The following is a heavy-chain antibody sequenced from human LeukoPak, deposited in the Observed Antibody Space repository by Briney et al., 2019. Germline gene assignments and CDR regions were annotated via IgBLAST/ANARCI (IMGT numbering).Heavy chain of an antibody. V-gene: IGHV1-69*05. CDR3: ARDPRLDASWFDP. D-gene: IGHD3/OR15-3a*01. CDR1: GGTFSSYA. J-gene: IGHJ5*02. CDR2: IIPIFGTA. Sequence: GASVKVSCKASGGTFSSYAISWVRQAPGQGLEWMGRIIPIFGTANYAQKFQGRVTITTDESTSTAYMELSSLRSEDTAVYYCARDPRLDASWFDPWGQGTLVTVSS.